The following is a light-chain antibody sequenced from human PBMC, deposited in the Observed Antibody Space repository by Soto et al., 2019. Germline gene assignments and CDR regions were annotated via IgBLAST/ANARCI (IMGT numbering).Light chain of an antibody. CDR1: RSVSTN. CDR3: QQSYSTRWT. Sequence: DIQMTQSPSSLSACVGDRVTITCRASRSVSTNLNWYQQKPGKAPKVLIYAASSLQRGVPSRFSGGGFGTDFTLTISSLEPEDFATYYCQQSYSTRWTFGQGTKVDIK. J-gene: IGKJ1*01. V-gene: IGKV1-39*01. CDR2: AAS.